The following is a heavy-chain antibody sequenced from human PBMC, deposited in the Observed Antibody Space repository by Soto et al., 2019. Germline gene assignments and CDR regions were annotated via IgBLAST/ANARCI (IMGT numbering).Heavy chain of an antibody. CDR2: IYTDLRT. V-gene: IGHV3-53*01. CDR3: AKASGESYPGSRVFDF. J-gene: IGHJ4*02. D-gene: IGHD3-10*01. CDR1: GFTVSSSF. Sequence: GGSLRLSCAASGFTVSSSFMAWVRQAPGKGLEWVSVIYTDLRTYYADSVKGRFTISRDDSKNKVYLQMNSLRAEDTAIYYCAKASGESYPGSRVFDFWGQGTRVTVSS.